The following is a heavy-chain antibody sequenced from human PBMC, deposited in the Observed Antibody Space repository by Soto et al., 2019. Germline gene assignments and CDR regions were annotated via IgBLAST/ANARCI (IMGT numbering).Heavy chain of an antibody. D-gene: IGHD1-26*01. Sequence: SGPTLVNPTETLTLTCTVSVFSLSNARMGVSWIRQPPGKALEWLAHIFSNDEKSYSTSLKSRLTISKDTSNSQVVLTMTNMDPVDTATYYCARIELGATGGVYYYGMDVWGQGTTVTVSS. J-gene: IGHJ6*02. CDR1: VFSLSNARMG. V-gene: IGHV2-26*01. CDR2: IFSNDEK. CDR3: ARIELGATGGVYYYGMDV.